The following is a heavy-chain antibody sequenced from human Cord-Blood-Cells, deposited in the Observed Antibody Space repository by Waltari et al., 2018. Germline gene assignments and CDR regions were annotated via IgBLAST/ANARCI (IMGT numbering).Heavy chain of an antibody. CDR2: IIPIFGTA. Sequence: QVQLVQSGAEVKKPGSSVKVSCKASGGTFSSYAISWVRQAPGQGLEWMGGIIPIFGTANYAQKFQGRVTITADESTSTAYMGLSSLRSEDTAVYYCASPLYSSSWYGNYYGMDVWGQGTTVTVSS. D-gene: IGHD6-13*01. CDR1: GGTFSSYA. CDR3: ASPLYSSSWYGNYYGMDV. V-gene: IGHV1-69*12. J-gene: IGHJ6*02.